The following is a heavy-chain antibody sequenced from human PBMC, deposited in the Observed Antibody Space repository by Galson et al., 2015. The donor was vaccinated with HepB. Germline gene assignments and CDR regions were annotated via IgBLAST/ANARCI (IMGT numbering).Heavy chain of an antibody. V-gene: IGHV3-7*03. D-gene: IGHD5-18*01. CDR3: AREERGYSYYFDY. J-gene: IGHJ4*02. CDR1: GFTFSSYW. CDR2: IKQDGSEK. Sequence: SLRLSCAASGFTFSSYWMSWVRQAPGKGLEWVANIKQDGSEKYYVDSVKGRFTISRDNAKNSLYLQMNSLRAEDTAVYYCAREERGYSYYFDYWGQGTLVTVSS.